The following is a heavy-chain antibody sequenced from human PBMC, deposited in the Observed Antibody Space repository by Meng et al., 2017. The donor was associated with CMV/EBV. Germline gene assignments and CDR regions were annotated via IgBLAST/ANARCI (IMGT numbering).Heavy chain of an antibody. Sequence: HVQLQESGPGLVKPSETLSLTCTVSGGSVSSSSYYWSWIRQPPGKGLEWIGYIYYSGSTNYSPSFKSRVTISVDTSKNQFSLKLSSVTAADTAVYYCARVSNLHFDYWGQGTLVTVSS. D-gene: IGHD4-11*01. CDR2: IYYSGST. J-gene: IGHJ4*02. CDR1: GGSVSSSSYY. CDR3: ARVSNLHFDY. V-gene: IGHV4-61*01.